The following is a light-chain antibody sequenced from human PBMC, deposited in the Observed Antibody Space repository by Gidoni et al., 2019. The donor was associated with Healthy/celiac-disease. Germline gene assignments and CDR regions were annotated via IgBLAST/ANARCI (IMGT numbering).Light chain of an antibody. CDR1: QSISSY. Sequence: DIQMTQSPSPLSASVGDRVTITCRASQSISSYLNWYQQKPGKAPKLLIYAASSLQSGVPSRFSGSGSGIDFTLTISSLQPEDFATYYCQQSYSTPPITFXXXTRLEIK. CDR2: AAS. CDR3: QQSYSTPPIT. J-gene: IGKJ5*01. V-gene: IGKV1-39*01.